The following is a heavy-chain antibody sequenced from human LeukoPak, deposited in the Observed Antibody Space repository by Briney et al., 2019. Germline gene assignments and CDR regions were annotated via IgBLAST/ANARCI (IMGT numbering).Heavy chain of an antibody. V-gene: IGHV3-23*01. CDR1: GFTFSSYA. Sequence: PGGSLRLSCAASGFTFSSYAMSWVRRAPGKGLEWVSAISGSGGSTYYADYVKGRFTLSRDNSKNTLYLQMNSLRAEDTAVYYCAKDYYDSSGYYTSFDYWGQGTLVTVSS. CDR2: ISGSGGST. CDR3: AKDYYDSSGYYTSFDY. D-gene: IGHD3-22*01. J-gene: IGHJ4*02.